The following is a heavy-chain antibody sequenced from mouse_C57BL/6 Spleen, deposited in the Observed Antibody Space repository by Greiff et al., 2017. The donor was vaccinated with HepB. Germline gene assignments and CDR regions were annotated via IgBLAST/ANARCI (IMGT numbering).Heavy chain of an antibody. Sequence: VQLQQSGPELVKPGASVKISCKASGYSFTGYYMNWVKQSPEKSLEWIGEINPSTGGTTYNQKFKAKATLTVDKSSSTAYMQLKSLTSEDSAVYYCARDYYGSRLFNYFDYWGQGTTLTVSS. J-gene: IGHJ2*01. CDR1: GYSFTGYY. CDR2: INPSTGGT. CDR3: ARDYYGSRLFNYFDY. D-gene: IGHD1-1*01. V-gene: IGHV1-42*01.